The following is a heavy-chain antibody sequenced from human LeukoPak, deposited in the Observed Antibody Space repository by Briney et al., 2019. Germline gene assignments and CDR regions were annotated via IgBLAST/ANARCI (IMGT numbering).Heavy chain of an antibody. CDR2: INPNNGGT. D-gene: IGHD5-12*01. J-gene: IGHJ5*02. V-gene: IGHV1-2*02. CDR1: GYTFTGYC. CDR3: ARDPRGYSGYENWFDP. Sequence: ASVKVSCKASGYTFTGYCIHWVRQVPGQGLEWMGWINPNNGGTKYAQNFQGRVTMTSDTSISTVYMELSSLIPDDTAVYYCARDPRGYSGYENWFDPWGQGTLVIVSS.